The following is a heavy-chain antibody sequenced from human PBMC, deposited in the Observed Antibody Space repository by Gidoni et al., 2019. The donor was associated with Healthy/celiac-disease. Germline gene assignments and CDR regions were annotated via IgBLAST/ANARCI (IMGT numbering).Heavy chain of an antibody. CDR1: GFTFSSQD. V-gene: IGHV3-23*01. Sequence: EVQMLEPGGGWVQPGGSLRRSRPASGFTFSSQDMSWVRQAPGKGLEWVSAICGSGGSTYYADSVKGRFTISRDNSKNTLYLQMNSLRAEDTAVYYCAKDRAHCSSTSCQLTAYWYFDLWGRGTLVTVSS. D-gene: IGHD2-2*01. CDR2: ICGSGGST. CDR3: AKDRAHCSSTSCQLTAYWYFDL. J-gene: IGHJ2*01.